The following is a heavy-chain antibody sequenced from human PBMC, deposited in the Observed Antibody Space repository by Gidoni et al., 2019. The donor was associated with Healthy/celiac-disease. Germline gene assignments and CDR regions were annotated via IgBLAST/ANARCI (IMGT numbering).Heavy chain of an antibody. CDR2: ISGSGGST. D-gene: IGHD1-26*01. Sequence: EVQLLESGGGLVQPGGSLRLSCAASGFTCRSYAMSWVRQAPGKGLEWFSAISGSGGSTYYAASVKGRFTISRDNSKNTLYLQMNSLRAEDTAVYYCAKVGVGACDYWGQGTLVTVSS. CDR1: GFTCRSYA. V-gene: IGHV3-23*01. CDR3: AKVGVGACDY. J-gene: IGHJ4*02.